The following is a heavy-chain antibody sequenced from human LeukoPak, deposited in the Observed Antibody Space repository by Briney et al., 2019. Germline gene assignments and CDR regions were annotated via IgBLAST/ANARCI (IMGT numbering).Heavy chain of an antibody. CDR1: GYSFTSYW. J-gene: IGHJ6*02. CDR3: ARDRSSSSWYDYYYYGMDV. D-gene: IGHD6-13*01. CDR2: IYPGDSDT. V-gene: IGHV5-51*01. Sequence: GESLKISCKGSGYSFTSYWIGWVRQMPGKGLEWMGIIYPGDSDTRYSPSFQGQVTISADKSISTAYLQWSSLKASDTAMYYCARDRSSSSWYDYYYYGMDVWGQGTTVTVSS.